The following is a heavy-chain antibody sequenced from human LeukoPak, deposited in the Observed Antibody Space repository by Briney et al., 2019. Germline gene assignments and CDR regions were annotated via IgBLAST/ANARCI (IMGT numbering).Heavy chain of an antibody. CDR1: GGSISSYY. V-gene: IGHV4-59*08. Sequence: NASETLSLTCTVSGGSISSYYWSWIRQPPGKGLEWIGYIYYSGSTNYNPSFKSRVTVSVDTSKNQFSLKLSSVTAADTAVYYCARSVVPAALFDYWGQGTLVTVSS. CDR3: ARSVVPAALFDY. J-gene: IGHJ4*02. CDR2: IYYSGST. D-gene: IGHD2-2*01.